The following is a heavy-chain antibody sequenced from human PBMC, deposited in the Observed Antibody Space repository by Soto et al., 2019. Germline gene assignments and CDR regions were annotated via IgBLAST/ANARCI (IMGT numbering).Heavy chain of an antibody. CDR2: FYYSGST. Sequence: QLQLQESGPGLVKPSETLSLTCTVSGGSISSSSYYWDWIRQPPGKGLEWIGSFYYSGSTYYNPSLKGRVTISVDTSDNQCSLKLSSVTAADTAVYYCARQVVDGTLAGAGSFDYWGQGTLVTVSS. CDR3: ARQVVDGTLAGAGSFDY. D-gene: IGHD3-10*01. V-gene: IGHV4-39*01. J-gene: IGHJ4*02. CDR1: GGSISSSSYY.